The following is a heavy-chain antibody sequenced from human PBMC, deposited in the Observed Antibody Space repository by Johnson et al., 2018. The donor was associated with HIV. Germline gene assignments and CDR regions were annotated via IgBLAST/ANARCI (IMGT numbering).Heavy chain of an antibody. J-gene: IGHJ3*02. CDR1: GFAFSNYG. V-gene: IGHV3-33*01. D-gene: IGHD3-16*01. CDR3: ARDPGWGAFDI. CDR2: MNHDGSIT. Sequence: QMQLVESGGGVVQPGRSLRLSCAASGFAFSNYGMHWVRQAPGKGLECVALMNHDGSITYYADSVRGRFTISRDSAQNSLYLQMNTLRAEDTAIYYCARDPGWGAFDIWGQGTVVTVSS.